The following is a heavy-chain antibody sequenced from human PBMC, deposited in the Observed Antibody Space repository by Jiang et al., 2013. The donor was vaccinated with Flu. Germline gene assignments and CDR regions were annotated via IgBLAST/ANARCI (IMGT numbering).Heavy chain of an antibody. Sequence: QLVESGGGSVQPGGSLRLSCAASGFTFSNAWMSWVRQAPGKGLEWVGRIKSKTDGGTTDYAAPVKGRFTISRDDSKNTLYLQMNSLKTEDTAVYYCTTPLTYYDSSGYYPYYFDYWGQGTLVTVSS. V-gene: IGHV3-15*01. D-gene: IGHD3-22*01. CDR3: TTPLTYYDSSGYYPYYFDY. CDR1: GFTFSNAW. CDR2: IKSKTDGGTT. J-gene: IGHJ4*02.